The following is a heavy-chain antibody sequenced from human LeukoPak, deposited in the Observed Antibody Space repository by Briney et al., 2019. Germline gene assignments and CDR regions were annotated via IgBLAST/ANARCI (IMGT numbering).Heavy chain of an antibody. V-gene: IGHV3-30*03. CDR2: ISYDGSNK. CDR3: ARGSGSGWPLDR. Sequence: GGSLRLSCAASGFTFSSYGMHWVRQAPGKGLEWVAVISYDGSNKYYADSVKGRFTISRDNSKNTLYLQMNSLRAEDTAVYYCARGSGSGWPLDRWGQGTLVTVSS. D-gene: IGHD6-19*01. CDR1: GFTFSSYG. J-gene: IGHJ5*02.